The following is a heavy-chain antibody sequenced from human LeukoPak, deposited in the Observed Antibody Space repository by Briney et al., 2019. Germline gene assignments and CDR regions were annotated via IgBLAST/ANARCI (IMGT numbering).Heavy chain of an antibody. CDR1: GFTFSSYA. CDR3: ARDPNYYDSSGYWVY. V-gene: IGHV3-30-3*01. CDR2: ISYDGSNK. D-gene: IGHD3-22*01. J-gene: IGHJ4*02. Sequence: PGGSLRLSCAASGFTFSSYAMHWVRQATGKGLGWVAVISYDGSNKYYADSVKGRFTISRDNSKNTLYLRMNSLRAEDTAVYYCARDPNYYDSSGYWVYWGQGTLVTVSS.